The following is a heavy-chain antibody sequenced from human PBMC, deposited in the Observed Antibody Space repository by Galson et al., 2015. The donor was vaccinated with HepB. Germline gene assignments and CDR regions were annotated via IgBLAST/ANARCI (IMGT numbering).Heavy chain of an antibody. D-gene: IGHD6-19*01. J-gene: IGHJ4*02. CDR3: AKGQIIAVAGPPDY. CDR2: ISWDSGSI. V-gene: IGHV3-9*01. Sequence: SLRLSCAASGFTFDDYAMHWVRQAPGKGLEWVSGISWDSGSIGYADSVKGRFTISRDNAKNSLYLQMNSLRAEDTALYYCAKGQIIAVAGPPDYCFQGTLFTAS. CDR1: GFTFDDYA.